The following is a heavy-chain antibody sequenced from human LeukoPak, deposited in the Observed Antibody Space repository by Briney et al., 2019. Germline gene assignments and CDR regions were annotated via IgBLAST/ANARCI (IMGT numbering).Heavy chain of an antibody. D-gene: IGHD6-6*01. Sequence: SETLSLTCTVSGGSISSYYWSWIRQPPGEGLGWIGYIYYSGSTNYNPSLKSRVTISVDTSKNQFSLKLSSVTAADTAVYYCARVGGSSSVDYWGQGTLVTVSS. CDR1: GGSISSYY. CDR3: ARVGGSSSVDY. V-gene: IGHV4-59*01. J-gene: IGHJ4*02. CDR2: IYYSGST.